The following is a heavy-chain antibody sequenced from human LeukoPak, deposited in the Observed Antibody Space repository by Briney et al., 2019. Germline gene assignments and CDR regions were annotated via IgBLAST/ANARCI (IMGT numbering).Heavy chain of an antibody. D-gene: IGHD2-2*01. V-gene: IGHV1-8*03. Sequence: GASVKVSCKASGYTFTSYDINWVRQATGQGLEWMGWMNPNSGNTGYAQKFQGRVTITRNTSISTAYMELSSLRSEDTAVYYCARVATVPAASDYYYMDVWGKGTTVTVSS. CDR1: GYTFTSYD. CDR3: ARVATVPAASDYYYMDV. J-gene: IGHJ6*03. CDR2: MNPNSGNT.